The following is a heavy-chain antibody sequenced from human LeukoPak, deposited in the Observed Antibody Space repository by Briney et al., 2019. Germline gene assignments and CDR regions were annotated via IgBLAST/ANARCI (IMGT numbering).Heavy chain of an antibody. CDR2: IHPGDSNT. D-gene: IGHD6-19*01. J-gene: IGHJ4*02. CDR1: GYSFTNYW. V-gene: IGHV5-51*01. Sequence: GESLQISCQGSGYSFTNYWIVGVRQIPGQGLEYMGIIHPGDSNTKYSPSFEGQVIISVDKSISAAYLQWSSLKASDSAIYYCARRRGDTVAGPDYWGQGTLVTVSS. CDR3: ARRRGDTVAGPDY.